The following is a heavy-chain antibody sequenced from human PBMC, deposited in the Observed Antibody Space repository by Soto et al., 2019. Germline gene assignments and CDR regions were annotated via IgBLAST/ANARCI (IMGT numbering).Heavy chain of an antibody. CDR1: GGTFSSYA. J-gene: IGHJ6*02. D-gene: IGHD3-22*01. V-gene: IGHV1-69*13. CDR3: ARKGRNLYYYDSSGYYHSYYYYGMDV. Sequence: SVKVSCKASGGTFSSYAISWVRQAPGQGLEWMGGIIPIFGTANYAQKFQGRVTITVDESTSTAYMELSSLRSEDTAVYYCARKGRNLYYYDSSGYYHSYYYYGMDVWGQGTTVTVSS. CDR2: IIPIFGTA.